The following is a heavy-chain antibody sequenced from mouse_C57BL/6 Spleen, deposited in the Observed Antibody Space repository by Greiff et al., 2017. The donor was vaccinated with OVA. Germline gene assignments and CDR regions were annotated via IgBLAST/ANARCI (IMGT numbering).Heavy chain of an antibody. J-gene: IGHJ1*03. CDR1: GYAFSSYW. D-gene: IGHD2-10*01. V-gene: IGHV1-80*01. CDR2: IYPGDGDT. Sequence: VKLVESGAELVKPGASVKISCKASGYAFSSYWMNWVKQRPGKGLEWIGQIYPGDGDTNYNGKFKGKATLTADKSSSTAYMQLSSLTSEDSAVYFCARGAPYYGNYEWYFDVWGTGTTVTVSS. CDR3: ARGAPYYGNYEWYFDV.